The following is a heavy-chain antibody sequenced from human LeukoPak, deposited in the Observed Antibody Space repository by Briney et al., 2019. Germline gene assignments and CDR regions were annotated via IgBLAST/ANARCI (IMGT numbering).Heavy chain of an antibody. CDR1: GFTFSDHY. CDR3: ARAGLRTTPFYFDY. CDR2: IRNKVNSYTT. V-gene: IGHV3-72*01. D-gene: IGHD1-14*01. Sequence: GGSLRLSCAASGFTFSDHYMDWVRQAPGKGLEWVGRIRNKVNSYTTEYAASVKGRFTFSRDDSKSSLYLQMNSLQTEDTAVYYCARAGLRTTPFYFDYWGQGALVIVSS. J-gene: IGHJ4*02.